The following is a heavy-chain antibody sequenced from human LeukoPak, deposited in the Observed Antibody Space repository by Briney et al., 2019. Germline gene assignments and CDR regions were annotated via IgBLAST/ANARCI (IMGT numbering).Heavy chain of an antibody. J-gene: IGHJ4*02. CDR3: ARVPHYDILTGYTYYFDY. CDR1: GGSFSGYY. V-gene: IGHV4-34*01. D-gene: IGHD3-9*01. Sequence: SETLSLTCAVYGGSFSGYYWSWIRQPPGKGLEWIGEINPSGSTNYNPSLKSRVTISVDTSKNQFSLKLSSVTAADTAVYYCARVPHYDILTGYTYYFDYWGQGTLVTVSS. CDR2: INPSGST.